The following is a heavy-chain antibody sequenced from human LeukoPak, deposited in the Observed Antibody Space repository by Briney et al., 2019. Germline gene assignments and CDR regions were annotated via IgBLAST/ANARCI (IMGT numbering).Heavy chain of an antibody. J-gene: IGHJ3*02. D-gene: IGHD3-10*01. CDR3: ARRWGSGSFDAFDI. CDR1: GGSISSGSYY. CDR2: IYHSGST. V-gene: IGHV4-39*07. Sequence: PSETLSLTCTVSGGSISSGSYYWSWIRQPPGKGLEWIGEIYHSGSTNYNPSLKSRVTISVDKSKNQFSLKLSSVTAADTAVYYCARRWGSGSFDAFDIWGQGTMVTVSS.